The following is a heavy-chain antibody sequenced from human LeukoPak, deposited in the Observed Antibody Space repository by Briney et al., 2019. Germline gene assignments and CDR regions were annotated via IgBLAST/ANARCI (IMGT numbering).Heavy chain of an antibody. J-gene: IGHJ4*02. CDR2: VNHSGST. CDR3: ARFRQLRSVLFFDY. Sequence: SETLSLTCAVYGGSFSGYYWSWIRQPPGKGLEWIGEVNHSGSTNYNPSLKSRVTISVDTSKNQFSLKLSSVTAADTAVYYCARFRQLRSVLFFDYWGQGTLVTVSS. V-gene: IGHV4-34*01. CDR1: GGSFSGYY. D-gene: IGHD5-12*01.